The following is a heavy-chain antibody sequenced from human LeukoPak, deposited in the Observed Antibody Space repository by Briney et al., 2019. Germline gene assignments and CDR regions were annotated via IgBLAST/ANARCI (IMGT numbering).Heavy chain of an antibody. CDR1: GFTFSSYA. Sequence: PGVSLRLSCAASGFTFSSYAMSWVRQAPGKGLEWVSAISGSGGSTYYADSVKGRFTISRDNSKNTLYLQMNSLRAEDTAVYYCAKDRATVTTVFATDGMNVWGQGTTVTVSS. CDR2: ISGSGGST. V-gene: IGHV3-23*01. CDR3: AKDRATVTTVFATDGMNV. J-gene: IGHJ6*02. D-gene: IGHD4-11*01.